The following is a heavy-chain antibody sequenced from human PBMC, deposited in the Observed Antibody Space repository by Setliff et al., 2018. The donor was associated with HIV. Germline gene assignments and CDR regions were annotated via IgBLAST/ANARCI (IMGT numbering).Heavy chain of an antibody. Sequence: PGGSLRLSCAASGFTFSDYYMSWIRQAPGKGLEWVSYISSSENTIYYADSVKGRFTISRDNAKNSLYLQLNSLRVEDTAVYYCARDSYWLDYWGQGTLVTVSS. V-gene: IGHV3-11*04. CDR3: ARDSYWLDY. D-gene: IGHD2-8*02. CDR1: GFTFSDYY. J-gene: IGHJ4*02. CDR2: ISSSENTI.